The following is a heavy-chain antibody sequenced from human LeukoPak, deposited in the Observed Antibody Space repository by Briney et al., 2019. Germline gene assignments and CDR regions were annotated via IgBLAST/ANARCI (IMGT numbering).Heavy chain of an antibody. D-gene: IGHD1-26*01. CDR1: EFTFSSYS. CDR3: ARQMTPHGNFDY. V-gene: IGHV3-48*01. Sequence: PGGSLRLSCAASEFTFSSYSMNWVRQAPGKGLEWVSYITNSGNSKSYADSVKGRFTISRDNTKNSLYLQMNGLRAEDTAVYYCARQMTPHGNFDYWGQGTLVTVSS. J-gene: IGHJ4*02. CDR2: ITNSGNSK.